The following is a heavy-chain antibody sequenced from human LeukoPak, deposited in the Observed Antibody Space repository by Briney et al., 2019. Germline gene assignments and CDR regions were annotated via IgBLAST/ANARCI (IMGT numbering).Heavy chain of an antibody. D-gene: IGHD5-24*01. CDR2: IYRSGST. V-gene: IGHV4-38-2*02. CDR3: ARVVQMATVPHFDY. J-gene: IGHJ4*02. Sequence: SETLSLTCTVSGYSISSGYYWGWIRQPPGKGLEWIGSIYRSGSTHYNPSLKSRVTTSVDTSKNQFSLKLSSVTAADTAVYYCARVVQMATVPHFDYWGQGALVTVSS. CDR1: GYSISSGYY.